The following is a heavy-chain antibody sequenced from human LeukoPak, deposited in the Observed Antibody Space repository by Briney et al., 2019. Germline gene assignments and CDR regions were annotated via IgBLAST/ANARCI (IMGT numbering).Heavy chain of an antibody. CDR1: GGSISSSSYY. V-gene: IGHV4-39*07. CDR3: ASSETYYYGSGSRQWDY. D-gene: IGHD3-10*01. CDR2: IYYSGST. J-gene: IGHJ4*02. Sequence: SETLSLTCTVSGGSISSSSYYWGWIRQPPGKGLEWIGSIYYSGSTYYNPSLKSRVTISVDTSKNQFSLKLSSVTAADTAVYYCASSETYYYGSGSRQWDYWGQGTLVTVSS.